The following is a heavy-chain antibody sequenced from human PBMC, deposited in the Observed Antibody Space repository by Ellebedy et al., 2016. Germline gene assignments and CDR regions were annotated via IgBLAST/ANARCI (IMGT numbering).Heavy chain of an antibody. CDR1: GSSVSSDY. V-gene: IGHV4-59*02. D-gene: IGHD6-19*01. Sequence: SETLSLTCNVSGSSVSSDYWNWIRRPPGKGLEWIGYVFHTGTTNYNPSLKSRVTMSVDTSKSQFSLRLTSVTAADTAVHYCAKWNGGWYAFEVWGQGTMVTVSS. CDR3: AKWNGGWYAFEV. CDR2: VFHTGTT. J-gene: IGHJ3*01.